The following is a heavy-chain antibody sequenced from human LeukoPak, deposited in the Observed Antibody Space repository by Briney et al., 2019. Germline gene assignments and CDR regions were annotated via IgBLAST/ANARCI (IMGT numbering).Heavy chain of an antibody. J-gene: IGHJ6*02. V-gene: IGHV4-59*12. CDR3: ARDPQGIVVVPAAYGMDV. CDR1: GDSISNYY. CDR2: IYYSGST. D-gene: IGHD2-2*01. Sequence: SETLSLTCTVSGDSISNYYWTWIRQPPGKGLEWIGYIYYSGSTNYNPSLKSRVTISIDTSKNQFSLKLNSVTAADTAVYYCARDPQGIVVVPAAYGMDVWGQGTTVTVSS.